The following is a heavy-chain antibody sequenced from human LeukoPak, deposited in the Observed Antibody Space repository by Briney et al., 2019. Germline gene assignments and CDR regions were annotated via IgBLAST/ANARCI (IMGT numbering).Heavy chain of an antibody. Sequence: RPGGSLRLSCAASGFTCDDYGMGWVRPAPGKGREWVSVINWNGGSTCYTDSVKGRFPISRDNAKNSLYLQMNSLRAEDTALYYCASGLGSSGWYDWPNWGQGTLVTVSS. CDR2: INWNGGST. J-gene: IGHJ4*02. D-gene: IGHD6-19*01. CDR1: GFTCDDYG. CDR3: ASGLGSSGWYDWPN. V-gene: IGHV3-20*04.